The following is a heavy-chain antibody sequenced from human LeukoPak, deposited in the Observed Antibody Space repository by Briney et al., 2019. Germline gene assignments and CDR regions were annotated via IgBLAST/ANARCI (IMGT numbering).Heavy chain of an antibody. V-gene: IGHV3-74*01. Sequence: GGSLRLSCAASGFIFTTYWMHWVREAPGKGLVWVARINIDGSSTYYADSVKGRFTISRDNAKNTLYLQMNGLRAEDTAVYYCTRDLVGATSDFWGQGTLVTVSS. CDR3: TRDLVGATSDF. CDR1: GFIFTTYW. D-gene: IGHD1-26*01. J-gene: IGHJ4*02. CDR2: INIDGSST.